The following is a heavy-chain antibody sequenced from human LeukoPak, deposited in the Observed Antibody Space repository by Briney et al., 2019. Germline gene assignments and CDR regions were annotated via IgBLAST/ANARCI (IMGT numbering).Heavy chain of an antibody. V-gene: IGHV3-21*01. CDR1: GFTFSSYS. J-gene: IGHJ6*02. CDR2: ISSSSSYI. CDR3: ASLDIVVVPAAIPDYYHGMDV. D-gene: IGHD2-2*02. Sequence: GGSLRLSCAASGFTFSSYSMNWVRQAPGKGLEWVSSISSSSSYIYYADSVKGRFTISRDNAKNSLYLQMNSLRAEDTAVYYCASLDIVVVPAAIPDYYHGMDVWGQGTTVTVSS.